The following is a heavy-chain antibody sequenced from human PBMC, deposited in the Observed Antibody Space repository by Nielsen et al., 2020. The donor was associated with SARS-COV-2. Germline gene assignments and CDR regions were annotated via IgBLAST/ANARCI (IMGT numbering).Heavy chain of an antibody. Sequence: GGSLRLSCAASGFTFSSYTMNWVRQAPGKGLEWVSYISSSSTTIYYADSVKGRFTISRDNAKNSLYLQMNSLRAEDTAVYYCARGRASMVREWYYFDYWGQGTLVTVSS. D-gene: IGHD3-10*01. J-gene: IGHJ4*02. CDR2: ISSSSTTI. CDR3: ARGRASMVREWYYFDY. V-gene: IGHV3-48*01. CDR1: GFTFSSYT.